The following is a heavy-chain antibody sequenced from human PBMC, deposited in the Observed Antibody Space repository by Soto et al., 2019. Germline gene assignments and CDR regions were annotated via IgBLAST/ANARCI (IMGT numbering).Heavy chain of an antibody. CDR2: ISSSGSYT. D-gene: IGHD3-3*01. CDR1: GFTFSDYY. V-gene: IGHV3-11*06. J-gene: IGHJ6*02. CDR3: ARDMEDFRYYYGMDV. Sequence: PGGSLRLSCAASGFTFSDYYMSWIRQAPGKGLEWVSYISSSGSYTNYADSVKGRFTISRDNAKNSLYLQMNSLRAEDTAVYYCARDMEDFRYYYGMDVWGQGTTVTVSS.